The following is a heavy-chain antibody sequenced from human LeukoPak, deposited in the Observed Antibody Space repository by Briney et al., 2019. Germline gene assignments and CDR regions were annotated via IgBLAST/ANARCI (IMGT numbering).Heavy chain of an antibody. Sequence: GGSLRLSCAASGFTFSSYAMSWVRQAPGKGLEWVSAISGSGGSTYYADSVKGRFTISRDNSKNTLYLQMNSLRAEDTAVYYCAKDLRRLMYYYGSGSYQGAFDIWGQGTMVTVSP. CDR2: ISGSGGST. CDR1: GFTFSSYA. V-gene: IGHV3-23*01. D-gene: IGHD3-10*01. CDR3: AKDLRRLMYYYGSGSYQGAFDI. J-gene: IGHJ3*02.